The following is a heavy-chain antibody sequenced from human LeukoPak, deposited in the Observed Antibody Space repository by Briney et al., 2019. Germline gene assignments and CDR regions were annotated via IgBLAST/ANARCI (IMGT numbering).Heavy chain of an antibody. J-gene: IGHJ1*01. CDR1: GFTFSSYW. D-gene: IGHD3-22*01. CDR2: INGDSSYM. V-gene: IGHV3-74*01. CDR3: ARMADYDSTGYYGYFPQ. Sequence: GGPLRLSCAASGFTFSSYWMHWVRQAPGEGLIWLSRINGDSSYMDYADFVKGRFTISRDNAKNTVYLQMNSLRVDDTALYYCARMADYDSTGYYGYFPQWGQGTLVTVSS.